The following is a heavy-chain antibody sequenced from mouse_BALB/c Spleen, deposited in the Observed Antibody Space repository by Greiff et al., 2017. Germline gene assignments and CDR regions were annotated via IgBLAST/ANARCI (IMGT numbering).Heavy chain of an antibody. CDR3: ARGYYGSSTWFAY. CDR2: ISSGSSTI. CDR1: GFTFSSFG. Sequence: EVQVVESGGGLVQPGGSRKLSCAASGFTFSSFGMHWVRQAPEKGLEWVAYISSGSSTIYYAEPVKGRFTISRDNPNNTLFLQMTSLRSEDTAMYYCARGYYGSSTWFAYWGQGTLVTVSA. J-gene: IGHJ3*01. V-gene: IGHV5-17*02. D-gene: IGHD1-1*01.